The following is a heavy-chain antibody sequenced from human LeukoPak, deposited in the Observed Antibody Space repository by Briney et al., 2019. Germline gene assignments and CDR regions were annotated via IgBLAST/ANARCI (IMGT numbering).Heavy chain of an antibody. CDR3: AKDSHYDSSGSDY. Sequence: PGGSLRLSCAASGFTFSRNWMSWVRQAPGKGLEWVANIKQDGSEKYYVDSVKGRFTISRDNAKNSLYLQMNSLRAEDTAVYYCAKDSHYDSSGSDYWGQGTLVTVSS. CDR1: GFTFSRNW. CDR2: IKQDGSEK. D-gene: IGHD3-22*01. J-gene: IGHJ4*02. V-gene: IGHV3-7*03.